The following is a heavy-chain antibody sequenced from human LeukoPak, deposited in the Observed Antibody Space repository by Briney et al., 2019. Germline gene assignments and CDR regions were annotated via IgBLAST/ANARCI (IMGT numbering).Heavy chain of an antibody. CDR1: GYTFTSYG. CDR3: ARDNLVRHSGRYGEFDY. CDR2: ISAYNGNT. J-gene: IGHJ4*02. V-gene: IGHV1-18*01. Sequence: ASVKVSCKASGYTFTSYGISWVRQAPGQGLEWMGWISAYNGNTNYAQKLQGRVTMTTDTSTSTAYMELRSLRSDDTAVYYCARDNLVRHSGRYGEFDYWGQGTLVTVSS. D-gene: IGHD6-19*01.